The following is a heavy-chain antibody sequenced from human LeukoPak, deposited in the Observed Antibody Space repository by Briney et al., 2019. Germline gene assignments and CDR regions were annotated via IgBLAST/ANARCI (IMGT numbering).Heavy chain of an antibody. D-gene: IGHD2-15*01. CDR3: ARVRCSGGSCPYYYYYYMDV. CDR2: IYYSGST. J-gene: IGHJ6*03. V-gene: IGHV4-39*07. CDR1: GDSISSSSYY. Sequence: WETLSLTCTVSGDSISSSSYYWGWIRQPPGKGLEWIGSIYYSGSTYYNPSLKSRVTISVDTSKNQFSLKLSSVTAADTAVYYCARVRCSGGSCPYYYYYYMDVWGKGTTVTVSS.